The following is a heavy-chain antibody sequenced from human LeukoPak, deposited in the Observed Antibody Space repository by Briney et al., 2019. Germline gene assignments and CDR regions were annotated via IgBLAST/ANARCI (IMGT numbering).Heavy chain of an antibody. CDR2: VKQDGSDK. J-gene: IGHJ4*02. CDR1: GFTFNGYW. D-gene: IGHD6-19*01. CDR3: ARYNSAWKTDDY. Sequence: GGSLRLSCAASGFTFNGYWMTWVRQAPGKGLEWVADVKQDGSDKYYAGSVKGRFTISRDNAKNSLYLQMNSLRAEDTAVYFCARYNSAWKTDDYWGQGTLVTVSS. V-gene: IGHV3-7*03.